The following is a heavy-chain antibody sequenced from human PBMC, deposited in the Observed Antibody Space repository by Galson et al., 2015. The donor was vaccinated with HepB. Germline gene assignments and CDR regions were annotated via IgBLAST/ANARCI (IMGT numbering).Heavy chain of an antibody. CDR3: ARAAQYDFWSGYHYYYYMDV. CDR1: GYTFTSYY. J-gene: IGHJ6*03. V-gene: IGHV1-46*01. CDR2: INPSGGST. Sequence: SVKVSCKASGYTFTSYYMHWVRQAPGQGLEWMGIINPSGGSTSYAQKFQGRVTMTRDTSTSTVYMELSSLRSEDAAVYYCARAAQYDFWSGYHYYYYMDVWGRGTTVTVSS. D-gene: IGHD3-3*01.